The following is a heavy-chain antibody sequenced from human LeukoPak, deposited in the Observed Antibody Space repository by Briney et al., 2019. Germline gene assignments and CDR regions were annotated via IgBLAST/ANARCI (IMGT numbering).Heavy chain of an antibody. Sequence: GGSLRLSCAASGFTFSDYCMSWIRQAPGKGLEWVSYSSRRGSTIYYADSVKGRFTISRDNVKNSLYLQMNSLRAEDTAVYYCARGPWSGTNDYWGQGTLVTVSS. J-gene: IGHJ4*02. V-gene: IGHV3-11*01. CDR3: ARGPWSGTNDY. D-gene: IGHD1-7*01. CDR2: SSRRGSTI. CDR1: GFTFSDYC.